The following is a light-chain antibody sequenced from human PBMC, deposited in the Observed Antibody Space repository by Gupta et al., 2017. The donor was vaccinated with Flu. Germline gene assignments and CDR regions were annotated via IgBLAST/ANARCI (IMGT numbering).Light chain of an antibody. CDR2: KAS. J-gene: IGKJ2*01. V-gene: IGKV1-5*03. CDR3: QQDDSYPFI. Sequence: DIQMTQSPSTLSASVGDRVTITCRASQRITSWLAWSQQKPGKAPMLLIHKASTLESGVPSRFSGSGSGTEFTLTISSLQPDDFATYYCQQDDSYPFIFGQGTKVEIK. CDR1: QRITSW.